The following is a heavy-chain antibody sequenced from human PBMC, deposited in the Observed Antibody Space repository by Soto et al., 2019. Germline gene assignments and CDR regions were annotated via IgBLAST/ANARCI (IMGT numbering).Heavy chain of an antibody. CDR2: MNPNSGNT. CDR3: ARGLVPAAAYYYYYYMDV. Sequence: ASVKVSCKASGYTFTSYDINWVRQATGQGLEWMGWMNPNSGNTGYAQKLQGRVTMTRNTSISTAYMKLSSLRSEDTAVYYCARGLVPAAAYYYYYYMDVWGKGTTVTVSS. D-gene: IGHD2-2*01. J-gene: IGHJ6*03. CDR1: GYTFTSYD. V-gene: IGHV1-8*01.